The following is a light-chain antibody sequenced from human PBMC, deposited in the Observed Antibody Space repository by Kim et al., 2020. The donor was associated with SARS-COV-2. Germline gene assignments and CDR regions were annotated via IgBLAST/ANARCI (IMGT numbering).Light chain of an antibody. V-gene: IGKV1-6*01. CDR3: LQDTIYPTH. Sequence: AIQMTQSPSSLSASVGDRVTITCRASQDIRNTLGWYQQRPGKAPKLLIYAASSLHTGVPSRFSGSGSGTDFTLTISSLQPEDFAIYNCLQDTIYPTHFGRGTRLRS. CDR2: AAS. CDR1: QDIRNT. J-gene: IGKJ2*01.